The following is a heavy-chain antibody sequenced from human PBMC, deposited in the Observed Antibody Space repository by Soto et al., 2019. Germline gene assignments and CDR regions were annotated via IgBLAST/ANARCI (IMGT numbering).Heavy chain of an antibody. CDR3: ARHITINYGMDV. CDR2: ISSSSSYI. V-gene: IGHV3-21*01. CDR1: GFTFSSYS. Sequence: PGGSLRLSCAASGFTFSSYSMNWVCQAPGKGLEWVSSISSSSSYIYYADSVKGRFTISRDNAKNSLYLQMNSLRAEDTAVYYCARHITINYGMDVWGQGTTVTVSS. D-gene: IGHD3-9*01. J-gene: IGHJ6*02.